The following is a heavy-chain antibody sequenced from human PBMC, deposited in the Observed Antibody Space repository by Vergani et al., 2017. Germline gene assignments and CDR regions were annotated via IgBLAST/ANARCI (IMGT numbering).Heavy chain of an antibody. D-gene: IGHD5-12*01. J-gene: IGHJ4*02. CDR2: FSGSGGST. CDR3: ARDRGRYSGYRSTFDY. Sequence: EVQLVESGGGLVQPGRSLRLSCAASGFTFDDYAMHWVRQAPGKGLEWVSGFSGSGGSTYYADSVKGRFTISRDSSKNTLYLQMNSLRAEDTAVYYCARDRGRYSGYRSTFDYWGQGTLVTVSS. V-gene: IGHV3-23*04. CDR1: GFTFDDYA.